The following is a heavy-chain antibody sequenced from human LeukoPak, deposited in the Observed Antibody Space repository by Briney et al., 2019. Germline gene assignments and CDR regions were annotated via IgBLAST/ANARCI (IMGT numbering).Heavy chain of an antibody. J-gene: IGHJ4*02. V-gene: IGHV1-69*04. D-gene: IGHD5-18*01. CDR3: ARVSPETVGGYSYGPLDY. CDR1: GGTFSSYA. Sequence: EASVTVSCKASGGTFSSYAISWVRQAPGQGLEWMGRIIPILGIANYAQKFQGRVTITADKSTSTAYTELSSLRSEDTAVYYCARVSPETVGGYSYGPLDYWGQGTLVTVSS. CDR2: IIPILGIA.